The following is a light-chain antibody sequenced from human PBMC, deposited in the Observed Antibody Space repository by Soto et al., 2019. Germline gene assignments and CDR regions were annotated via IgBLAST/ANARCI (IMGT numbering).Light chain of an antibody. CDR3: CAHAGGSSWV. CDR1: SGNVGAYDR. Sequence: QSALTQPRSVSGSPGQSVTISCTGTSGNVGAYDRVSWYQHHPTKAPKLIIYEVSDRPSGVPYRFSGSKSGSTASLSISGLQAEDEADYYCCAHAGGSSWVFGGGTKLTVL. J-gene: IGLJ3*02. V-gene: IGLV2-11*01. CDR2: EVS.